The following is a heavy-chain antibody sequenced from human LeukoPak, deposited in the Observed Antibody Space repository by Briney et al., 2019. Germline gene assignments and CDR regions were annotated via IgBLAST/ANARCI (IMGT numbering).Heavy chain of an antibody. CDR1: GFTFSSYS. Sequence: PGGSLRLSCAASGFTFSSYSMNWVRQAPGKGLEWVSSIGGSSSSIYYADSVKGRFTISRDNAKNSLYLQMNSLRAEDTAVYYCARDGYFFDYWGQGTLVTVSS. CDR2: IGGSSSSI. V-gene: IGHV3-21*01. J-gene: IGHJ4*02. D-gene: IGHD2-2*03. CDR3: ARDGYFFDY.